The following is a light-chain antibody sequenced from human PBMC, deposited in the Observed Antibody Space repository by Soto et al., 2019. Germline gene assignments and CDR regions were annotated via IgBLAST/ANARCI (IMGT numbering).Light chain of an antibody. J-gene: IGKJ5*01. V-gene: IGKV3-20*01. Sequence: IALTQSPGTLSLSPGERATPSCTAGQSLGSNYLAWYQQKPGRAPRLIIYGASGRATGIPDRFSGSRSGTDCTLTISRLEPEDVSVYYCQQYSSSLITLGQGTRLEIK. CDR2: GAS. CDR3: QQYSSSLIT. CDR1: QSLGSNY.